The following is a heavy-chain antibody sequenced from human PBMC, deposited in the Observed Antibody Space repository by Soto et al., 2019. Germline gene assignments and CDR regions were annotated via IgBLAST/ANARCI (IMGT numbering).Heavy chain of an antibody. D-gene: IGHD6-6*01. Sequence: SETLSLTCAVYGGSFSGYYWSWIRQPPGKGLEWIGEINHSGSTNYNPSLKSRVTISVDTSKNQFSLKLSSVTAADTAVYYCARGSSIAGSRDCPAYWLDAWGQATLVTVSS. J-gene: IGHJ5*02. CDR1: GGSFSGYY. CDR2: INHSGST. CDR3: ARGSSIAGSRDCPAYWLDA. V-gene: IGHV4-34*01.